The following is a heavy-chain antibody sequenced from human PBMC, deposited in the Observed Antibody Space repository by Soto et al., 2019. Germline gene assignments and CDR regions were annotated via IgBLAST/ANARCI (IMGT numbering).Heavy chain of an antibody. J-gene: IGHJ5*02. D-gene: IGHD3-3*01. CDR2: IIPIFGTA. CDR1: GGTFSSYT. V-gene: IGHV1-69*13. CDR3: ARVGGLRFLEWLSP. Sequence: SVKVSCKASGGTFSSYTISWVRQAPGQGLEWMGGIIPIFGTANYAQKFQGRVTITADESTSTAYMELSSLRSEDTAVYYCARVGGLRFLEWLSPWGQGTLVTVSS.